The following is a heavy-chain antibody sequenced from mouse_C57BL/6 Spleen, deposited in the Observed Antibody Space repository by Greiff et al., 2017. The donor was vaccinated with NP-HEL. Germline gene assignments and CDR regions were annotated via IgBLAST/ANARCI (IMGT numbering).Heavy chain of an antibody. Sequence: EVQGVESGGGLVQPGGSLKLSCAASGFTFSDYYMYWVRQTPEKRLEWVAYISNGGGSTYYPDTVKGRFTISRDNAKNTLYLQMSRLKSEDTAMYYCARQLTTVVAFDYWGQGTTLTVSS. CDR3: ARQLTTVVAFDY. CDR1: GFTFSDYY. J-gene: IGHJ2*01. CDR2: ISNGGGST. V-gene: IGHV5-12*01. D-gene: IGHD1-1*01.